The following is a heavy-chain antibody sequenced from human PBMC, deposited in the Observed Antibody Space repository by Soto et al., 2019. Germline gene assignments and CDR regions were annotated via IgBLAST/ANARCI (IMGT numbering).Heavy chain of an antibody. Sequence: SETLSLTCAVYGGSFSGYYWSWIRQPPGKGLEWIGEINHSGSTNYNPSLKSRVTISVDTSKNQFSLKLSSVTAADTAVYYCASIAAAGTGATYYYYGMDVWGQGTTVTVSS. J-gene: IGHJ6*02. D-gene: IGHD6-13*01. V-gene: IGHV4-34*01. CDR2: INHSGST. CDR3: ASIAAAGTGATYYYYGMDV. CDR1: GGSFSGYY.